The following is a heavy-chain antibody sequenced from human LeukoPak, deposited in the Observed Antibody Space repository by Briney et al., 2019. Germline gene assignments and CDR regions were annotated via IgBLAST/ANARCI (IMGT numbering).Heavy chain of an antibody. CDR3: AIGYGGYSMDV. D-gene: IGHD1-26*01. J-gene: IGHJ6*03. V-gene: IGHV1-69*06. CDR2: IIPIFGTA. CDR1: GGTFSSYA. Sequence: ASVKVSCKASGGTFSSYAISWVRQAPGQGLEWMGGIIPIFGTANYAQEFQGRVTITADKSTSTAYMELSSLRSEDTAVYYCAIGYGGYSMDVWGRGTTVTISS.